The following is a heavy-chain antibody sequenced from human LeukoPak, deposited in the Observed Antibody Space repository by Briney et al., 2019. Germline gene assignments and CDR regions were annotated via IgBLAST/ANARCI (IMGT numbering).Heavy chain of an antibody. Sequence: SVKASCKASGGTFSSYAISWVRQAPGQGLEWMGGIIPIFGTANYAQKFQGRVTITADESTSTAYMELSSLRSEDTAVYYCARDSEYSSSWEDRYAFDIWGQGTMVTVSS. J-gene: IGHJ3*02. D-gene: IGHD6-6*01. CDR2: IIPIFGTA. V-gene: IGHV1-69*13. CDR3: ARDSEYSSSWEDRYAFDI. CDR1: GGTFSSYA.